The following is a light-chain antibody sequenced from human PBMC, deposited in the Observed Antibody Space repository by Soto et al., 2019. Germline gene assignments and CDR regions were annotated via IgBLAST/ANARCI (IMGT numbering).Light chain of an antibody. V-gene: IGKV3-20*01. CDR1: QSVSTNY. CDR3: QQYGTSPEA. J-gene: IGKJ1*01. Sequence: ETVLTQSPGTLTLSPGDRATFSCRASQSVSTNYLAWYQQKPGQAPRLLIYGASTRATGIPDRFSGSWSGKDFTLTISILDPEDFAVYYCQQYGTSPEAFGQGTKVDIK. CDR2: GAS.